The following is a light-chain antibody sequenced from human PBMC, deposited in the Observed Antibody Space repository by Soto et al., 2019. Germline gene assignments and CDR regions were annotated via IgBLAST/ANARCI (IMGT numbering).Light chain of an antibody. Sequence: DIHMTQSPSTLSGSLGDRVTITFLASQTISSWLAWYQQKPGKAPKLLIYKASTLKSGVPSRFSGSGSGTEFTLTISSLQPDDFATYYCQHHNSYSEAFGQGTKVDI. CDR2: KAS. V-gene: IGKV1-5*03. CDR3: QHHNSYSEA. CDR1: QTISSW. J-gene: IGKJ1*01.